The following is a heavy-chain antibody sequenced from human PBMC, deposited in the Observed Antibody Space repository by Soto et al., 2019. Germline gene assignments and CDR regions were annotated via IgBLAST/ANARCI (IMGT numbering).Heavy chain of an antibody. V-gene: IGHV5-10-1*01. CDR1: GYSFTSYW. J-gene: IGHJ6*02. CDR2: IDPSDSYT. D-gene: IGHD4-4*01. CDR3: ARGTTSPSSYYYGMDV. Sequence: GESLKISCKGSGYSFTSYWIGWVRQMPGKGLEWMGRIDPSDSYTNYSPSFQGHVTISADKSISTAYLQWSSLKASDTAMYYCARGTTSPSSYYYGMDVWGQGTTVTVSS.